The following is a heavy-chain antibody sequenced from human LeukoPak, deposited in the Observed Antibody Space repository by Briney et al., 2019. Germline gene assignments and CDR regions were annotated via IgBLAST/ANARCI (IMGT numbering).Heavy chain of an antibody. D-gene: IGHD3-10*01. CDR2: ISYDGGKK. J-gene: IGHJ4*02. CDR1: GFTVSSNY. Sequence: GGSLRLSCAASGFTVSSNYMSWVRQAPGKGLEWVAVISYDGGKKYYADSVQGRFTISRDNSKNTVYLQMNSLRAEDTAVYYCARDLGYYGSGSYDYWGQGTLVTVSS. V-gene: IGHV3-30-3*01. CDR3: ARDLGYYGSGSYDY.